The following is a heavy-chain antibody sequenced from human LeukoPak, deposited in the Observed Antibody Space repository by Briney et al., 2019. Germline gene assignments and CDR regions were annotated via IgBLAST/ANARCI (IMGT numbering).Heavy chain of an antibody. D-gene: IGHD2-2*02. J-gene: IGHJ4*02. Sequence: GGSLRLSCAASGFIFTKYTMHWVRQAPGKGLEWVAGISYDGNSGNNAYYADSVKGRFTISRDNSNNTLFLQMNSLRPEDTALYYCARDALYSTGDNWGQGTVVTVSS. V-gene: IGHV3-30-3*01. CDR3: ARDALYSTGDN. CDR1: GFIFTKYT. CDR2: ISYDGNSGNNA.